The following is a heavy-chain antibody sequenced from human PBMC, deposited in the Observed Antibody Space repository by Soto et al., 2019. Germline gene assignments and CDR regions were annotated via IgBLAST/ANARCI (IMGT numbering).Heavy chain of an antibody. CDR1: GYTFTGXX. J-gene: IGHJ4*02. CDR3: ARARPLSAVAPATFDH. Sequence: QVQLVQSGAEVKKPGASXXXSCKASGYTFTGXXXXXXXXXXXXGLEWMGWLNPDNGATNYARDFRDWVTMTRDSSISTAYMELSSLRFDDTAVYFCARARPLSAVAPATFDHWGQGTLVTVST. D-gene: IGHD5-12*01. CDR2: LNPDNGAT. V-gene: IGHV1-2*04.